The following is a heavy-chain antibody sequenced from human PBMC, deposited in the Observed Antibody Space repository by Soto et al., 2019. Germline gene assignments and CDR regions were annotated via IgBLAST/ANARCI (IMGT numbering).Heavy chain of an antibody. J-gene: IGHJ3*02. Sequence: HPGGSLRLSCEASGFTFRSYTMTWVRQAPGKGLEWVSAISGSGGNTYYTDSVKGRFTISRDNSKNTLYLQMNSLRAEDTAVYYCATIAVPPAFDIWGQGTMVTVSS. CDR3: ATIAVPPAFDI. V-gene: IGHV3-23*01. CDR1: GFTFRSYT. CDR2: ISGSGGNT. D-gene: IGHD6-19*01.